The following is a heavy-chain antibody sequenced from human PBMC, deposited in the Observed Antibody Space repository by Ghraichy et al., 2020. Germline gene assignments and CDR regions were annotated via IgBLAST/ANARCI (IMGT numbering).Heavy chain of an antibody. CDR3: SRDMDDYGDYVQY. Sequence: GGSLRLSCRGSGFTFGDYGLSWFRRAPGNGLEWVGFIRSKAYGETTEYAASVEGRFTISRDDSKSIAYLQLNRLKTEDTAVYYCSRDMDDYGDYVQYWGQGTLVTVSS. V-gene: IGHV3-49*03. J-gene: IGHJ4*02. CDR1: GFTFGDYG. CDR2: IRSKAYGETT. D-gene: IGHD4-17*01.